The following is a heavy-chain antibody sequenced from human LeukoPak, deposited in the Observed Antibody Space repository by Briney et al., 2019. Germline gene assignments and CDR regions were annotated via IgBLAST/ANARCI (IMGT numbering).Heavy chain of an antibody. CDR3: ARGKDGYKRGYPLGFDY. CDR1: GFTFSDYC. V-gene: IGHV3-11*01. Sequence: GGSLRLSCAASGFTFSDYCMSWIRQAPGKGLEWVSYISSSGSTIYYADSVKGRFTISRDNAKNSLYLQMNSLRDDDTAVYYCARGKDGYKRGYPLGFDYWGQGTLVTLSS. CDR2: ISSSGSTI. D-gene: IGHD5-24*01. J-gene: IGHJ4*02.